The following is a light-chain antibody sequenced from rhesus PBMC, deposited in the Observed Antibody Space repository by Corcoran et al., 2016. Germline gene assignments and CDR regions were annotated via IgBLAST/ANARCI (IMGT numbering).Light chain of an antibody. Sequence: DIVMTQTPLSLPVTPGEPASISCRSSQSLLHSNGNTYLYWYLQKPGQPQRLLIYRVSNRFSGVPDRFSGSGSGTDFTLKISRVEAEDVGVYYCMQALQNPPTFGGGTKVELK. V-gene: IGKV2-73*01. J-gene: IGKJ4*01. CDR2: RVS. CDR1: QSLLHSNGNTY. CDR3: MQALQNPPT.